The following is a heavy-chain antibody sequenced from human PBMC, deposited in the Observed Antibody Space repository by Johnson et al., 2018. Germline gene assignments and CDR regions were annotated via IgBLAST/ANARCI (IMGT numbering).Heavy chain of an antibody. D-gene: IGHD6-19*01. CDR1: GFTFSSYA. Sequence: VQLGQAGGGLVKPGGSLRLSCAASGFTFSSYAMHWVRQAPGKGLESVSAISSKGGSTYYAISVKGSFTISRDNSKNTLYLQMNSLRAEDPAGYYWARESASSGWYHYYMDFWGKGTTVTGSS. J-gene: IGHJ6*03. CDR2: ISSKGGST. CDR3: ARESASSGWYHYYMDF. V-gene: IGHV3-64*01.